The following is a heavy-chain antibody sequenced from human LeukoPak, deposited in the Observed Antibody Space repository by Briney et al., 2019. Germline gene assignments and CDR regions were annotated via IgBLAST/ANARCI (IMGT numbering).Heavy chain of an antibody. D-gene: IGHD3-22*01. Sequence: PSETLSLTCTVSGGSISSSSYYWGWIRQPPGKGLEWIGSIYYSGSTYYNPSLKSRVTISVDTSKNQFSLKLTSVTAADTAVYYCARGKRGYYLYYFDSWGQGTLVTVSS. CDR3: ARGKRGYYLYYFDS. J-gene: IGHJ4*02. CDR1: GGSISSSSYY. V-gene: IGHV4-39*07. CDR2: IYYSGST.